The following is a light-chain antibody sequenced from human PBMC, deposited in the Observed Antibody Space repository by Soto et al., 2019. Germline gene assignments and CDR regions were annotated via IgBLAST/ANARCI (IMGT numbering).Light chain of an antibody. J-gene: IGKJ1*01. Sequence: EIVMTQSAATLSVSPGERATLSCRASQSVSSNLAWYQQKPGQAPRLLIYGASTRATGIPARFSGSGSGTDFTLTISSLQSGDFAVYYCQQYNNWPQTFGQGTKVEIK. CDR1: QSVSSN. CDR3: QQYNNWPQT. V-gene: IGKV3-15*01. CDR2: GAS.